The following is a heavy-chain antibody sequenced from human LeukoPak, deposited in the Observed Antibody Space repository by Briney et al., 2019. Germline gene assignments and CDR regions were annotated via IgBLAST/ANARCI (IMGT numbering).Heavy chain of an antibody. CDR1: GYTFTSYD. CDR3: ARDFAWGSGGAPIDDNWLDP. V-gene: IGHV1-8*01. CDR2: MNPNSGNT. J-gene: IGHJ5*02. Sequence: GASVKVSCKASGYTFTSYDINWVRQATGQGLEWMGWMNPNSGNTGYAQKFQDRATMTTDTSTSTASIELRSLRFDDAAVYYCARDFAWGSGGAPIDDNWLDPWGQGTLVTVSS. D-gene: IGHD7-27*01.